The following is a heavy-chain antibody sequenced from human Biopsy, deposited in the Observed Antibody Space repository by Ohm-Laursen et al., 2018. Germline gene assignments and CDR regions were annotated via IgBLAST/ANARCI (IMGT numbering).Heavy chain of an antibody. CDR3: ARDTELLSIGLDYNFGMVV. CDR1: GYTFSGYY. Sequence: SSVKVSCKASGYTFSGYYMHWVRQAPGQGLEWMGWINPIFNTPKYAQRFQGRVTITADRSTTTAYMELSSLRSEDTAVYYCARDTELLSIGLDYNFGMVVWGQGTTVTVSS. V-gene: IGHV1-69*06. D-gene: IGHD1-14*01. CDR2: INPIFNTP. J-gene: IGHJ6*02.